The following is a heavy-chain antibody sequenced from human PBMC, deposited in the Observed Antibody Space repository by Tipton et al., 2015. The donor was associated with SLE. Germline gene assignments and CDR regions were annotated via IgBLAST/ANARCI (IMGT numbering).Heavy chain of an antibody. CDR1: GGSISSGTYY. CDR3: ARRGSSLGFPLDY. Sequence: TLSLTCTVSGGSISSGTYYWTWIRQPAGKGLEWIGRIYTSWSTYYNPSLKTRVTISVDTSKNQFSLKLSSVTAADTAVYYCARRGSSLGFPLDYWGQGTLVTVSS. D-gene: IGHD6-6*01. J-gene: IGHJ4*02. V-gene: IGHV4-61*02. CDR2: IYTSWST.